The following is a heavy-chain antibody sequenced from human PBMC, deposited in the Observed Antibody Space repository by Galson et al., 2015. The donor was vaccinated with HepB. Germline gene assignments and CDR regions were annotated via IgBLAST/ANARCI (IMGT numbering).Heavy chain of an antibody. Sequence: SVKVSCKASGYTFTSYGISWVRQAPGQGLEWMGWISAYNGNTNYAQKLQGRVTMTTDTSTSTAYMELRSLRSDDTAVYYCAREGLGYCSSTSCYPSVGFDYWGQGTLVTVSS. CDR1: GYTFTSYG. D-gene: IGHD2-2*01. CDR2: ISAYNGNT. CDR3: AREGLGYCSSTSCYPSVGFDY. V-gene: IGHV1-18*04. J-gene: IGHJ4*02.